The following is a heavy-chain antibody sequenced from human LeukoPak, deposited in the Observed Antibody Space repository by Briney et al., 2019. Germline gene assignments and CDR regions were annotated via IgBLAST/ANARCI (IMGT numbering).Heavy chain of an antibody. J-gene: IGHJ4*02. D-gene: IGHD3-22*01. CDR2: IYYSRST. Sequence: SETLSLTCTVSGGSISSGDYYWSWIRQPPGKGLEWIGYIYYSRSTYYNPSLKSRVTISVDTSKNQFSLKLSSVTAADTAVYYCARGYDSSGYYFDYWGQGTLVTVSS. V-gene: IGHV4-30-4*01. CDR1: GGSISSGDYY. CDR3: ARGYDSSGYYFDY.